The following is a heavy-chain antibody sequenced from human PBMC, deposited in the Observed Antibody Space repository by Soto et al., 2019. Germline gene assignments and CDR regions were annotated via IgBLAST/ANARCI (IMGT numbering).Heavy chain of an antibody. CDR3: AASGYPIYYYYYYGMDV. J-gene: IGHJ6*02. Sequence: ASVKVSCKASGFTFTSSAVQWVRQARGQRLEWIGWIVVGSGNTNYAQKFQERVTITRDMSTSTAYMELSSLRSEDTAVYYCAASGYPIYYYYYYGMDVWGQGTTVTVSS. CDR1: GFTFTSSA. CDR2: IVVGSGNT. D-gene: IGHD5-18*01. V-gene: IGHV1-58*01.